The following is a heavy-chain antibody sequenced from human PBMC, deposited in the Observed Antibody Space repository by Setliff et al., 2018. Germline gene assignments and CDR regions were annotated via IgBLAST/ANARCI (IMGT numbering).Heavy chain of an antibody. J-gene: IGHJ4*02. V-gene: IGHV3-7*01. CDR1: GFTFSSYW. D-gene: IGHD3-16*01. CDR3: ARDGGEY. Sequence: PGGSLRLSCAASGFTFSSYWMSWVRQAPGKGLEWVSTINWDVKTTAYADSVTCRFNISRDNAKNSLYLQMNSLRGEDTAVYYCARDGGEYWGQGTLVTVSS. CDR2: INWDVKTT.